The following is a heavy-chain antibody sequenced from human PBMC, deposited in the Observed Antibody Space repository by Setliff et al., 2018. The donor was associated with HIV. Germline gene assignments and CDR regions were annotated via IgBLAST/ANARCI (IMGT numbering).Heavy chain of an antibody. CDR1: GFSLSTSGVG. J-gene: IGHJ4*02. Sequence: SGPTLVNPTQTLTLTCTFSGFSLSTSGVGVGWIRQPPGKALEWIGYITYSGSAYYNPSLKSRVTISIDTSNNQISLRLSRLRSDDTAVYYCARDNHGDPFDYWGQGTLVTVSS. CDR3: ARDNHGDPFDY. V-gene: IGHV4-31*03. CDR2: ITYSGSA. D-gene: IGHD4-17*01.